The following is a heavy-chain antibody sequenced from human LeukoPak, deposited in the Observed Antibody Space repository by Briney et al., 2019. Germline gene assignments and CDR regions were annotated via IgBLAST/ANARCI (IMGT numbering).Heavy chain of an antibody. CDR2: ISGSGGST. J-gene: IGHJ3*02. CDR1: GFTFSSYA. V-gene: IGHV3-23*01. CDR3: ARDREGYCSGGSCFDAFDI. Sequence: GGSLRLSCAASGFTFSSYAMSWVRQAPGKGLEWVSAISGSGGSTYYADSVKGRFTISRDNSKNTLYLQMNSLRAEDTAVYYCARDREGYCSGGSCFDAFDIWGQGTMVTVSS. D-gene: IGHD2-15*01.